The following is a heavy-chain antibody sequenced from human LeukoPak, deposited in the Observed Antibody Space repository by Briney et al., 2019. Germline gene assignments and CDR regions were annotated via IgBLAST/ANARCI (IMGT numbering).Heavy chain of an antibody. CDR1: GFTFSIYA. CDR3: ARDQGDAGNRIKRDGHYMDV. D-gene: IGHD1-1*01. Sequence: PGRSLRLSCAASGFTFSIYAIHWVRQVPGGGLEWVAVVSYHGRNQYYADSVKGRFITSRDNSKNTVSLQMNSLRPEDTAVYYCARDQGDAGNRIKRDGHYMDVWGKGTTVTVSS. V-gene: IGHV3-30*01. CDR2: VSYHGRNQ. J-gene: IGHJ6*03.